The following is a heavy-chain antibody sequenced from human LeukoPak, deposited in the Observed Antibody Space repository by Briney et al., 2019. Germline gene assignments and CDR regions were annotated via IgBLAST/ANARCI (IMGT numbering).Heavy chain of an antibody. D-gene: IGHD6-13*01. CDR3: VRLNPGRAAAWC. CDR2: IYSGGST. CDR1: GFTVSSNY. V-gene: IGHV3-53*01. Sequence: GGSLRLSCAASGFTVSSNYMSWVRQAPGKGLEWVSVIYSGGSTYYADSVKGRFTISRDNSKNTLYLQMNSLRAEDTAVYYCVRLNPGRAAAWCWGQGTLVTVSS. J-gene: IGHJ4*02.